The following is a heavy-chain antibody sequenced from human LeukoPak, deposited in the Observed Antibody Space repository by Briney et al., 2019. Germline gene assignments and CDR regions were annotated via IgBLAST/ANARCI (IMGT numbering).Heavy chain of an antibody. CDR3: ARGDGSDYYGSGSYGSDY. CDR1: GFTFSSYW. CDR2: IKQDGSEK. J-gene: IGHJ4*02. Sequence: GGSLRLSCAASGFTFSSYWMSRVRQAPGKGLEWVANIKQDGSEKYYVDSVKGRFTISRDNAKNSLYLQMNSLRAEDTAVYYCARGDGSDYYGSGSYGSDYWGQGTLVTVSS. V-gene: IGHV3-7*01. D-gene: IGHD3-10*01.